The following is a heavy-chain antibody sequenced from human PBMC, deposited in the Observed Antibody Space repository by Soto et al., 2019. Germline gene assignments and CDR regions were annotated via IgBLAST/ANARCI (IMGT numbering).Heavy chain of an antibody. CDR2: INPNSGGT. CDR1: GYTFTGYD. CDR3: ARDKATVTTYDPRFSRPQGFDP. D-gene: IGHD4-17*01. V-gene: IGHV1-2*02. Sequence: ASVNVSCKASGYTFTGYDMHWVRQAPGQGLEWMGGINPNSGGTNYAQKFQGRVTMTRDTSISTAYMELSRLRSDDTAVYYCARDKATVTTYDPRFSRPQGFDPWGQGTLVTVSS. J-gene: IGHJ5*02.